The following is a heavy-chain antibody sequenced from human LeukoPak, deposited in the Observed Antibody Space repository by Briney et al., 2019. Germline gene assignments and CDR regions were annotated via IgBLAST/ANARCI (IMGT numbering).Heavy chain of an antibody. CDR3: AWRTYYYDSSGNPGG. CDR1: GGSISSSNW. D-gene: IGHD3-22*01. J-gene: IGHJ4*02. Sequence: SETLSLTCAVSGGSISSSNWWSWVRQPPGKGLEWIGEIYHSGSTNYNPSLKSRVTISVDKSKNQSSLKLSSVTAADTAVYYCAWRTYYYDSSGNPGGWGQGTLVTVSS. CDR2: IYHSGST. V-gene: IGHV4-4*02.